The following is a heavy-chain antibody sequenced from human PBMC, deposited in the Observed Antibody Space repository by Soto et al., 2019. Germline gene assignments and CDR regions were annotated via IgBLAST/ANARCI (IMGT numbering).Heavy chain of an antibody. V-gene: IGHV1-18*01. D-gene: IGHD6-19*01. CDR3: AREYYSRGWYVYWFDP. J-gene: IGHJ5*02. Sequence: ASVKVSCKASGYTFTSYGISWVRQAPGQGLEWMGWISAYNGNTNYAQKLQGRVTMTTDTSTSTAYMELRSLRSDDTAVYYCAREYYSRGWYVYWFDPWGQGTLVTVSS. CDR2: ISAYNGNT. CDR1: GYTFTSYG.